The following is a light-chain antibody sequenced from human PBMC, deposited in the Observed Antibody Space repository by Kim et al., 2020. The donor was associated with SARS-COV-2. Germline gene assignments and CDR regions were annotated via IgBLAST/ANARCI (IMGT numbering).Light chain of an antibody. CDR1: QSVNSY. Sequence: SSPGDRATLTCRASQSVNSYLAWYQQKPGQAPRLLIYDASSRASGIPARFSGSGSGTDFTLTISSLEPEDFAVYYCQQRSNWPLTFGGGTKVDIK. CDR3: QQRSNWPLT. V-gene: IGKV3-11*01. CDR2: DAS. J-gene: IGKJ4*01.